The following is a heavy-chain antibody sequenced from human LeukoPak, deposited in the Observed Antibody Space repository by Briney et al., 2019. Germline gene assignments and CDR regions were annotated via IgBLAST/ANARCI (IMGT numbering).Heavy chain of an antibody. J-gene: IGHJ4*02. D-gene: IGHD2-2*02. CDR1: GFTFSTYL. Sequence: GGSLRLSCAASGFTFSTYLMSWVRQAPGKGLEGVAYIKQGGNEKYYVDSVKGRFTISRDDAKSSVSLAMNSLRVEDTAVYFCVRGYRKLEDWGQGTLVTVSS. V-gene: IGHV3-7*01. CDR3: VRGYRKLED. CDR2: IKQGGNEK.